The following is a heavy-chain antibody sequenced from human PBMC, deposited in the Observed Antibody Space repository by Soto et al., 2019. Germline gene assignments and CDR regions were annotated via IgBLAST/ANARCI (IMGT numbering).Heavy chain of an antibody. CDR1: GYTLTELS. CDR2: FDPEDGET. V-gene: IGHV1-24*01. J-gene: IGHJ6*02. D-gene: IGHD4-17*01. CDR3: ATNYGDYYYYGMDV. Sequence: QVQLVQSGAEVKKPGASVKVSCTVSGYTLTELSMHWVRQAPGKGLEWMGGFDPEDGETIYAQKFQGRVTMTEDTYXDTAYMELSSLRSEDTAVYYCATNYGDYYYYGMDVWGQGPTVTVSS.